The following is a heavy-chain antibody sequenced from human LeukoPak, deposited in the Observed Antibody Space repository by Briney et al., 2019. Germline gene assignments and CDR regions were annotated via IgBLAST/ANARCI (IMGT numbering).Heavy chain of an antibody. V-gene: IGHV3-30*04. D-gene: IGHD2-8*01. CDR2: ISYDGSNE. CDR1: GFTFSSYV. J-gene: IGHJ6*03. CDR3: AKDRCSNGIGCYYYYMEV. Sequence: RPGGSLRLSCAASGFTFSSYVMHWVRQAPGKGLEWVAIISYDGSNEYYADSVKGRFRISRDNSNNILYLQMNSLRTEDTAVYYCAKDRCSNGIGCYYYYMEVWGKGTTVTISS.